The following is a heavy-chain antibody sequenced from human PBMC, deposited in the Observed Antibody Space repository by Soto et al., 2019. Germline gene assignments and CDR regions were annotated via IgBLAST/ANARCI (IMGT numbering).Heavy chain of an antibody. J-gene: IGHJ4*02. CDR3: ALETGGSYDY. CDR1: GFAFDDYY. CDR2: TRDKPNNYAA. D-gene: IGHD1-26*01. V-gene: IGHV3-72*01. Sequence: EGQLVQSGGGLVQPGGSLRLSCTASGFAFDDYYMDWVRQVPGKGLEWIGRTRDKPNNYAAEYVASVKGGFTISRDASKDSMYLQMNTVKTEDTAVYYCALETGGSYDYWGQGALVIVSS.